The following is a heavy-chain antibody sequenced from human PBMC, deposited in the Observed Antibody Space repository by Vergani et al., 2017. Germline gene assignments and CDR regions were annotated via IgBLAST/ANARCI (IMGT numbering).Heavy chain of an antibody. CDR3: ATRQTVNTGGIEV. CDR2: VDAEDGET. D-gene: IGHD4-17*01. J-gene: IGHJ6*02. Sequence: EVQLVQSGAEVKKPGATMKISCKVSGYTFTDHYMHWVIQAPGKGLEWMGPVDAEDGETIYAEKFKGRVTIAADTSTDTAHLELSSLRSEEKAVYYCATRQTVNTGGIEVWGQGTTVIVSS. CDR1: GYTFTDHY. V-gene: IGHV1-69-2*01.